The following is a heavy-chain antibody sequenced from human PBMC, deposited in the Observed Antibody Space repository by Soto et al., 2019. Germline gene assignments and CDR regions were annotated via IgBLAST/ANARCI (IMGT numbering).Heavy chain of an antibody. Sequence: ASVKVSCKASGYTFTSYYMHWVRQAPGQGLEWMGIINPSGGSTSYAQKFQGRVTMTRDTSTSTVYMELSSLRSEDTAVYYCAREISDYGDNYRVDFDYWGQGTLVTVS. CDR1: GYTFTSYY. CDR3: AREISDYGDNYRVDFDY. V-gene: IGHV1-46*01. J-gene: IGHJ4*02. D-gene: IGHD4-17*01. CDR2: INPSGGST.